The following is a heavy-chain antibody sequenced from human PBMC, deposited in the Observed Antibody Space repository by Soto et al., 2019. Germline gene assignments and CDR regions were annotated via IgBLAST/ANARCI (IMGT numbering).Heavy chain of an antibody. CDR2: IYYSGST. Sequence: SETLSLTCTVSGGSISSYYWSWIRQPPGKGLEWIGYIYYSGSTNYNPSLKSRVTISVDTSKNQFSLKLSSVTAADTAVYYCARGGYSGYDYWYYYGMDVWGQGTTVTVSS. CDR1: GGSISSYY. V-gene: IGHV4-59*01. J-gene: IGHJ6*02. D-gene: IGHD5-12*01. CDR3: ARGGYSGYDYWYYYGMDV.